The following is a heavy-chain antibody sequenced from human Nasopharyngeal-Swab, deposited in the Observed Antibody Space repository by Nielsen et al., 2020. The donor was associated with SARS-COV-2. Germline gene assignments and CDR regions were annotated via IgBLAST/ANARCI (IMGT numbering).Heavy chain of an antibody. J-gene: IGHJ4*02. Sequence: SETLSLTCTVSGDSISDYFWKWIRQPPGQGLEWIGYISGGGSTNYNPSLKSRVNMSVDTSKNHFSLKLNSVSAADTALYYCASGLDGLDYWGQGTLVSVSS. CDR1: GDSISDYF. CDR2: ISGGGST. V-gene: IGHV4-59*13. CDR3: ASGLDGLDY. D-gene: IGHD2-2*03.